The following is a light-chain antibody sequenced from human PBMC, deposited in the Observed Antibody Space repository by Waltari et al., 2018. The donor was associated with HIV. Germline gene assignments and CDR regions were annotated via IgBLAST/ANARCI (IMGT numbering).Light chain of an antibody. CDR3: QTWGTGFHVV. CDR2: LNSDGSH. Sequence: VLTQSPSASASLGASVKLTCTLSSGHSTYAIAWHQQQPEKGPRFLMNLNSDGSHNKGDGIPDRFSGSSSGAERYLTISSLQSEDEADYYCQTWGTGFHVVFGGGTKLTVL. V-gene: IGLV4-69*01. CDR1: SGHSTYA. J-gene: IGLJ2*01.